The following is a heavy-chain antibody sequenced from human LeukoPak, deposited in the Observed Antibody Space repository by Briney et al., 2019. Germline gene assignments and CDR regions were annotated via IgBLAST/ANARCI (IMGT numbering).Heavy chain of an antibody. CDR2: INHSGST. V-gene: IGHV4-34*01. Sequence: SETLSLTCAVYGGSFSGYYWSWIRQPPGKGLEWIGEINHSGSTNYNPSLKSRVTISVDTSKNQFSLKLSSVTAADTAVYYCARGRWAVAIVYDASDIWGQGTMVTVSS. CDR1: GGSFSGYY. CDR3: ARGRWAVAIVYDASDI. D-gene: IGHD6-19*01. J-gene: IGHJ3*02.